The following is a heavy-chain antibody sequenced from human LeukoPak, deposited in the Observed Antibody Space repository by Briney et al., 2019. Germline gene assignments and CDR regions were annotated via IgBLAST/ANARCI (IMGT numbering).Heavy chain of an antibody. Sequence: GGSLRLSCAASGFAFNTYWMHWVRQAPGKGLVWVSRINGDGSTTIYADLVEGRFAISRDNAKNTLYLQMNSLTAEDTALYYCARDRFYGMDVWGQGTTVTVSS. CDR2: INGDGSTT. CDR3: ARDRFYGMDV. J-gene: IGHJ6*02. V-gene: IGHV3-74*01. CDR1: GFAFNTYW.